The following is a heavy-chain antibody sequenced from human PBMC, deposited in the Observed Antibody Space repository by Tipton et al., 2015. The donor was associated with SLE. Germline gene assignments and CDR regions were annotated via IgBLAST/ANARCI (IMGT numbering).Heavy chain of an antibody. V-gene: IGHV4-59*01. D-gene: IGHD6-19*01. CDR2: IYYSGST. CDR1: GGPISSYY. CDR3: ARVIAVAGVGFDY. J-gene: IGHJ4*02. Sequence: TLSLTCTVSGGPISSYYWSWIRQPPGKGLEWIGYIYYSGSTNYNPSLKSRVTISVDTSKHQFSLKLSSVTAADTAVYYCARVIAVAGVGFDYWGQGTLVTVSS.